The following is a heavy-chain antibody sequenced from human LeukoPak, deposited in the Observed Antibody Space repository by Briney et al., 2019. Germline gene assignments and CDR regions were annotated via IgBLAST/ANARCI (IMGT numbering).Heavy chain of an antibody. CDR2: ISSSGSTI. J-gene: IGHJ6*03. Sequence: GGSLRLSCAASGFTFSSYWMSWVRQAPGKGLEWVSYISSSGSTIYYADSVKGRFTISRDNAKNSLYLQMNSLRAEDTAVYYCAKIASRFFYYMDVWGKGTTVTVSS. CDR3: AKIASRFFYYMDV. D-gene: IGHD6-13*01. V-gene: IGHV3-48*04. CDR1: GFTFSSYW.